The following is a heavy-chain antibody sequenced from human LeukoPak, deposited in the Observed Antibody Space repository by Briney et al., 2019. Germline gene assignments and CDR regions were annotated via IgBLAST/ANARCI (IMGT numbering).Heavy chain of an antibody. CDR3: ARFRGYYLSGAFDI. CDR1: GGSFSGYY. J-gene: IGHJ3*02. V-gene: IGHV4-34*01. CDR2: INHSGST. D-gene: IGHD3-22*01. Sequence: ASETLSLTCAVYGGSFSGYYWSWIRQPPGKGLEWVGEINHSGSTNYNPSLKSRVTISVDTSKNQFSLKLSSVTAVDTAVYYCARFRGYYLSGAFDIWGQGTMVTVSS.